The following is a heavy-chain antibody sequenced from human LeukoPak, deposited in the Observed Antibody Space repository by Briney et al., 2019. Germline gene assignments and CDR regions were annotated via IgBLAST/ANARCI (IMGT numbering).Heavy chain of an antibody. CDR3: ARHGWHAWYFDL. CDR2: IYYSGTT. Sequence: SETLSLTCTVSGGSISSYYWSWIRQPPGKGLEWIGYIYYSGTTNYNPSLKSRVTISIDTSKNQFSLKLSSVTAADTAVYYCARHGWHAWYFDLWGRGTLVTVSS. CDR1: GGSISSYY. D-gene: IGHD6-19*01. J-gene: IGHJ2*01. V-gene: IGHV4-59*12.